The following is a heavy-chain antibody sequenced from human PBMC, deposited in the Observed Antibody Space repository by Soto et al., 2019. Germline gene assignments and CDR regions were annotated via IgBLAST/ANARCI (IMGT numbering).Heavy chain of an antibody. CDR1: GGTFSSYA. CDR2: IIPIFGTA. V-gene: IGHV1-69*01. D-gene: IGHD3-9*01. J-gene: IGHJ6*02. CDR3: ARGVGRVLRYFESGMDV. Sequence: QVQLVQSGAEVKKPGSSVKVSCKASGGTFSSYAISWVRQAPGQGLEWMGGIIPIFGTANYAQKFQGRVTITADESTSTGYMELSSLRSEDTAVYYCARGVGRVLRYFESGMDVWGQGTTVTVSS.